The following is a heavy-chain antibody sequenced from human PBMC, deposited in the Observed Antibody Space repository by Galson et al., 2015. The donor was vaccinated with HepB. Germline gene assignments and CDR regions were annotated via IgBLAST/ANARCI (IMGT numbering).Heavy chain of an antibody. V-gene: IGHV3-23*01. CDR2: ISSSGGRL. J-gene: IGHJ4*02. CDR3: ASTPMVAFGGVTRFDY. Sequence: SLRLSCAASGFKFTYYAMSWVRQAPGKGPEWVSTISSSGGRLDYADSVKGRFTISRDNSKNTLYLQMNSLGAEDTAMYYCASTPMVAFGGVTRFDYWGQGTPVTVSS. CDR1: GFKFTYYA. D-gene: IGHD3-16*01.